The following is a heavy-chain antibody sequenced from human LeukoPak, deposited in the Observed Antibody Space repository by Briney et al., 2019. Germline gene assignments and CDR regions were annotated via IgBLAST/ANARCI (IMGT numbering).Heavy chain of an antibody. CDR2: ISGSGGST. V-gene: IGHV3-23*01. J-gene: IGHJ1*01. CDR3: AKDSGSGGWCVYFQH. Sequence: GGTLRLSCAASGFTFSSYGMSWVRQAPGKGLEWVSSISGSGGSTYYADSVKGRFTMSRDNSKNTLYLQMNSLRAEDTAIYYCAKDSGSGGWCVYFQHWGQGTLVTVSS. D-gene: IGHD6-19*01. CDR1: GFTFSSYG.